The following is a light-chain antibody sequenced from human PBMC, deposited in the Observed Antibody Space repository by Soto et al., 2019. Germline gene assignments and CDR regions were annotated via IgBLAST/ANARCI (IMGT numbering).Light chain of an antibody. CDR3: QTWGAGIQV. J-gene: IGLJ1*01. CDR1: SGHSSYA. Sequence: QSVLTQSPSASASLGASVKLTCTLSSGHSSYAIAWHQQQPEKGPRYLMNLNSDGSHNRGDGIPDRFSGSSSGAERYLTISSLQSEDEADYYCQTWGAGIQVFGSGTKLTVL. V-gene: IGLV4-69*01. CDR2: LNSDGSH.